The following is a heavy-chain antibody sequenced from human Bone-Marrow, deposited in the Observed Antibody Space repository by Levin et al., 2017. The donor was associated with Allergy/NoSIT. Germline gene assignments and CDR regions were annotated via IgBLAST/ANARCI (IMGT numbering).Heavy chain of an antibody. CDR1: GFTFSDYA. D-gene: IGHD6-19*01. CDR2: IGGSGGSA. Sequence: GESLKISCAASGFTFSDYAMSWVRQAPGRGLEWVSVIGGSGGSAYYADSVKGRFTISRDNFKNTLSLQMNSLRAEDTALYYCAKDGYGSGWFPNWFDPWGQGTLVTVSS. V-gene: IGHV3-23*01. CDR3: AKDGYGSGWFPNWFDP. J-gene: IGHJ5*02.